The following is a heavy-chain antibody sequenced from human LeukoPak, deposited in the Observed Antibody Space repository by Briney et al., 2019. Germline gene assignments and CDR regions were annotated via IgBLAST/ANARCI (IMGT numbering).Heavy chain of an antibody. J-gene: IGHJ4*02. Sequence: SETLSLTCTVSGDSVRTSNSYWGWIRQPPGKGLEWIGSMFYSGNTYYNPSLKSRVTISVDTSKNQLSLRLSSVTAADTAVYYCARHPHYYFDNSARWGQGTLVTVSS. CDR1: GDSVRTSNSY. D-gene: IGHD3-22*01. CDR2: MFYSGNT. V-gene: IGHV4-39*01. CDR3: ARHPHYYFDNSAR.